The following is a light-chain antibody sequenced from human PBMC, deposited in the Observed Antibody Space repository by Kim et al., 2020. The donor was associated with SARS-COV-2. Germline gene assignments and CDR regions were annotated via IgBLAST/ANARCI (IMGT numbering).Light chain of an antibody. Sequence: QSALTQPASVSGSPGQSITISCTGTSSDIGTYSYVSWYQHHPGKAPTLLIYDVSNRPSGVSYRFSGSKSGNTASLTISGLHTEDAADYYCGSYTTSRTLIFGGGTQLTV. CDR2: DVS. V-gene: IGLV2-14*03. CDR3: GSYTTSRTLI. J-gene: IGLJ2*01. CDR1: SSDIGTYSY.